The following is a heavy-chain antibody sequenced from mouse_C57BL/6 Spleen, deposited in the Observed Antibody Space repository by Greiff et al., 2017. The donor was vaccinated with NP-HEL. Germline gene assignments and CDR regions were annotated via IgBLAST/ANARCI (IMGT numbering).Heavy chain of an antibody. CDR3: ARGPRGSSKSWYFDG. CDR2: INYDGSST. Sequence: EVMLVESEGGLVQPGSSMKLSCTASGFTFSDYYMAWVRQVPEKGLEWVANINYDGSSTYYLDSLKSRFIISRDNAKNILYLQMSSLKSEDTATYYCARGPRGSSKSWYFDGWGTGTTVTVSS. J-gene: IGHJ1*03. CDR1: GFTFSDYY. V-gene: IGHV5-16*01. D-gene: IGHD1-1*01.